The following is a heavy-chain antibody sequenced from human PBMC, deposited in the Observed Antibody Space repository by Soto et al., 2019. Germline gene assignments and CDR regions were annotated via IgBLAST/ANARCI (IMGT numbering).Heavy chain of an antibody. CDR3: ARHGPSSITMVRGVIFPNNWFDP. CDR2: IYYSGST. V-gene: IGHV4-59*08. Sequence: SETLSLTCTVSGGSISSYYLSWIRQPPGKGLEWIGYIYYSGSTNYNPSLKSRVTISVDTSKNQFSLKLSSVTAADTAVYYCARHGPSSITMVRGVIFPNNWFDPWGQGTLVTVSS. D-gene: IGHD3-10*01. CDR1: GGSISSYY. J-gene: IGHJ5*02.